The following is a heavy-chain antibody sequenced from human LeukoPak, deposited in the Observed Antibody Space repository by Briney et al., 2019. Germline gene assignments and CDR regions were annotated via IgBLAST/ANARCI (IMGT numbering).Heavy chain of an antibody. CDR1: GGSISSYY. Sequence: PSETLSLTCTVSGGSISSYYWSWIRQPPGKGLEWIGYIYYSGSTNYNPSLKSRVTISVDTSKNQFSLKLSSVTAADTAVYYCARDVASNGLFDYWGQGTLVTVSS. D-gene: IGHD2-21*01. V-gene: IGHV4-59*01. J-gene: IGHJ4*02. CDR2: IYYSGST. CDR3: ARDVASNGLFDY.